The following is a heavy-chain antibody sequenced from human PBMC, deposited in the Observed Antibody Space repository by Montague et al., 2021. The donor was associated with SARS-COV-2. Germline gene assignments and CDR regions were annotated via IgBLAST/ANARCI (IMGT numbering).Heavy chain of an antibody. Sequence: PALVKPTQTLTLTCTFSGFSLTTTGMCVSWIRQPPGKALEWLAIIDWDDDKYYSTSLKTRLTISKDTSKNQVVLTMTNMDPVDTATYYCVQIQCDILTGYTDPHFDYWGQGTLVTVSS. CDR1: GFSLTTTGMC. CDR3: VQIQCDILTGYTDPHFDY. V-gene: IGHV2-70*13. J-gene: IGHJ4*02. D-gene: IGHD3-9*01. CDR2: IDWDDDK.